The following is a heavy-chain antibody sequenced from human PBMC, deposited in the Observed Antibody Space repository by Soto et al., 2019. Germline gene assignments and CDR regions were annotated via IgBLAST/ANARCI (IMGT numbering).Heavy chain of an antibody. CDR3: ARHVVNYDILTGYYKGRETPPDY. CDR2: IYYSGST. J-gene: IGHJ4*02. Sequence: SETLSLTCTVSGGSISSSSYYWGWIRQPPGKGLEWIGSIYYSGSTYYNPSLKSRVTISVDTSKNQFSLKLSSVTAADTAVYYCARHVVNYDILTGYYKGRETPPDYWGQGTLVTVSS. V-gene: IGHV4-39*01. CDR1: GGSISSSSYY. D-gene: IGHD3-9*01.